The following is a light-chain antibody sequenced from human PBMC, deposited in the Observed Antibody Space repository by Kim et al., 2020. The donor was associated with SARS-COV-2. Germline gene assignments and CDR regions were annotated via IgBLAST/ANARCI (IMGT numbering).Light chain of an antibody. CDR1: QSVNSNY. J-gene: IGKJ4*01. CDR2: GTS. CDR3: QQYDTSSLT. V-gene: IGKV3-20*01. Sequence: PGERATLSCRASQSVNSNYFDWYQQKPGQAPRLLIYGTSSRATGIPDRFSGSGSGTDFTLTISRLEPEDFAVYYCQQYDTSSLTFGGGTKVDIK.